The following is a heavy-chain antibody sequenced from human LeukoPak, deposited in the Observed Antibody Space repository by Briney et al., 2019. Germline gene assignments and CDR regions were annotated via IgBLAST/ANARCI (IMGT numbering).Heavy chain of an antibody. CDR1: GYSISSGYY. CDR3: ANRDYYDSSGREN. D-gene: IGHD3-22*01. J-gene: IGHJ4*02. CDR2: IYHSGST. Sequence: SETLSLTCTVSGYSISSGYYWGWIRQPPGKGLEWIGSIYHSGSTYYNPSLKSRVTISVDTSKNQFSLKLSSVTAADTAVYYCANRDYYDSSGRENWGQGTLVTVSS. V-gene: IGHV4-38-2*02.